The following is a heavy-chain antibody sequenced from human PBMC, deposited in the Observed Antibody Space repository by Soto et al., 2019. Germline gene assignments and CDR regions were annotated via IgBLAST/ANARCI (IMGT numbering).Heavy chain of an antibody. J-gene: IGHJ6*01. V-gene: IGHV1-58*02. CDR1: GFTFTSSA. CDR2: IVVGSDNT. CDR3: AASPAFWQSYDDGAMDV. D-gene: IGHD1-26*01. Sequence: SVKVSCKTSGFTFTSSAIQWVRQARGQRLEWIGWIVVGSDNTNYAQKFQERVTITRDLSTNTIYMDLRGLRSEDTAVYYCAASPAFWQSYDDGAMDVXG.